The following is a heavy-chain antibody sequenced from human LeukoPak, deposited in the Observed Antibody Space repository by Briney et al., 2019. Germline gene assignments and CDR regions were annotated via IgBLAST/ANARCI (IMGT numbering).Heavy chain of an antibody. J-gene: IGHJ6*02. D-gene: IGHD2-21*01. Sequence: PGGSLRLSCAASGFTFSNHAMYWVRQTPGKGLEWVAAISYHGSAQHSADSVRGRFTISRDNSNNMVYLQMNSLRSEDTALYYCARSLWPQRFYGMDLWGHGTTVTVSS. CDR1: GFTFSNHA. CDR3: ARSLWPQRFYGMDL. V-gene: IGHV3-30-3*01. CDR2: ISYHGSAQ.